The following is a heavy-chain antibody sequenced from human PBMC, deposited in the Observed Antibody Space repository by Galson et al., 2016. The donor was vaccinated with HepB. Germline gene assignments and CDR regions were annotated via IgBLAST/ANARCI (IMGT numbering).Heavy chain of an antibody. Sequence: SCKASGYTFNTLNMHWVRQAPGQGLEWMGIIKPSGGNTIYAQKFQDRITMTRDTSTSTVYMELISLRSEDTAVYYCARELDHSFYFDYWGQGTLLTVSS. CDR1: GYTFNTLN. D-gene: IGHD1-14*01. CDR2: IKPSGGNT. CDR3: ARELDHSFYFDY. J-gene: IGHJ4*02. V-gene: IGHV1-46*02.